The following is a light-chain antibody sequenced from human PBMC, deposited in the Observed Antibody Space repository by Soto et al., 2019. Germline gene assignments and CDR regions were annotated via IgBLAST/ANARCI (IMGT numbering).Light chain of an antibody. V-gene: IGKV3-15*01. Sequence: EIVMTQSPATLSVSPGERATLSCRASQSVSSNLAWYQQKPGQAPRLLIYGASTRDTGIPARFSGSGSGTEFTLTISSLQSEDFAVYYCQHYNNWLTFGGGTKVEIK. J-gene: IGKJ4*01. CDR1: QSVSSN. CDR2: GAS. CDR3: QHYNNWLT.